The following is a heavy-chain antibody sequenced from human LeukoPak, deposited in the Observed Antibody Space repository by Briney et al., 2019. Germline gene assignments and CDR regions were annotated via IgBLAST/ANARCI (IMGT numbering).Heavy chain of an antibody. Sequence: GGSLRLSCAASGFTFSSYAMSWVRQAPGKGLEWVSAISGSGGSTHYADSVKGRFTISRDNSKNTLCLQMNSLRAEDTAVYYCAKDSGDYTFDYWGQGTLVTVSS. CDR2: ISGSGGST. J-gene: IGHJ4*02. CDR1: GFTFSSYA. CDR3: AKDSGDYTFDY. V-gene: IGHV3-23*01. D-gene: IGHD2-21*02.